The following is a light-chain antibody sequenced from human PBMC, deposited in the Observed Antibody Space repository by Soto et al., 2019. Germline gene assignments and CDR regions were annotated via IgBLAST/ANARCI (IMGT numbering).Light chain of an antibody. J-gene: IGLJ1*01. CDR1: SSNIGGNA. V-gene: IGLV1-44*01. CDR3: AAWDDRLNGYV. Sequence: QSVLTQPPSASGTPGQRVTISCSGSSSNIGGNAVNWYQQLPGTPPKLLIYSNNQRPSGVPDRFSGSKSGTSASLAISGLQSEDEADNYCAAWDDRLNGYVFGTGTKATV. CDR2: SNN.